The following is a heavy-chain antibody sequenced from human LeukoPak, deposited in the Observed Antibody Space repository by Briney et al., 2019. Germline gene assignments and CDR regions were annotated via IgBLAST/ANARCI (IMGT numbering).Heavy chain of an antibody. CDR1: GHTLTRLG. J-gene: IGHJ4*02. V-gene: IGHV1-18*01. D-gene: IGHD4-17*01. Sequence: ASVHVYCDASGHTLTRLGINWMRQAPGQGLEWLGWISTQTGNTDFAQKVQGRLTLTTDRSTNTAYMELRSLTSDDTAVYYCARGAYGDKWGQGTMVTVSS. CDR2: ISTQTGNT. CDR3: ARGAYGDK.